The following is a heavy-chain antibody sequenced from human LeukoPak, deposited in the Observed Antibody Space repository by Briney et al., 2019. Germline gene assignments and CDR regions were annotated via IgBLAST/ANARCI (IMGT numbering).Heavy chain of an antibody. D-gene: IGHD2-21*02. Sequence: PGGSLRLSCAASGFTFSSYSMNWVRQAPGKGLEWVSYISSRSSTIYYADSVKGRFTISRDNANNSLYLQMNSLTAEDTAVYYCARWDGDDKDYWGQGTLVTVSS. V-gene: IGHV3-48*01. CDR2: ISSRSSTI. CDR3: ARWDGDDKDY. CDR1: GFTFSSYS. J-gene: IGHJ4*02.